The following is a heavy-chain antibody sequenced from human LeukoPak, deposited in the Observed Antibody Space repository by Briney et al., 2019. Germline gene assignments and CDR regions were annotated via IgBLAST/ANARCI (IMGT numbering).Heavy chain of an antibody. CDR3: ARHARSGRVFDY. J-gene: IGHJ4*02. V-gene: IGHV1-46*01. Sequence: ASVKVSCKASGYTFTSYYMHWVRQAPGQGLEWMGIINPSGGSTSYAQKFQGRVTMTRDMSTSTVYMELSSLRSEDTAVYYCARHARSGRVFDYWGQGTLVTVSS. CDR2: INPSGGST. CDR1: GYTFTSYY. D-gene: IGHD2-15*01.